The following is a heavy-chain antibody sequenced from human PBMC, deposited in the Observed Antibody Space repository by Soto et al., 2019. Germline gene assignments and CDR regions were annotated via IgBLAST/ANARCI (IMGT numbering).Heavy chain of an antibody. D-gene: IGHD3-22*01. J-gene: IGHJ3*02. V-gene: IGHV4-30-2*01. CDR2: IYHRGST. CDR3: ARVDGYYDSSGYRKAYDAFDI. CDR1: GGSISSGGYS. Sequence: SETLSLTCAVSGGSISSGGYSWSWIRQPPGKGLEWIGYIYHRGSTCYNPSLKSRGTIAVDRSKNQFSLKLSSVTAADTAVYYCARVDGYYDSSGYRKAYDAFDIWGQGTMVTVSS.